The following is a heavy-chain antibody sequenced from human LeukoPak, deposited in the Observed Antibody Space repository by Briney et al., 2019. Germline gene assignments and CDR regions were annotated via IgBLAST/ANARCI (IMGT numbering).Heavy chain of an antibody. V-gene: IGHV3-30*01. D-gene: IGHD5-12*01. Sequence: GGSLRLSCAASGFSFSTYAMHWVRQAPGKGLEWVAIISYDGSNNYYADSVKGRFTISRDNSKNTLYLQMNTLRAEDTAVYYCARTLYAGYEPFDCWGQGTLVTVS. J-gene: IGHJ4*02. CDR3: ARTLYAGYEPFDC. CDR1: GFSFSTYA. CDR2: ISYDGSNN.